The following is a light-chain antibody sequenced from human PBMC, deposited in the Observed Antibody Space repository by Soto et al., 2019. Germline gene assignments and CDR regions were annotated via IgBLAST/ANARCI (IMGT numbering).Light chain of an antibody. CDR3: QQYYSTYPA. J-gene: IGKJ1*01. CDR2: WAS. Sequence: DILMTQSPDSLAVSLGERATINCKSSQSVLYSSNNKNYLAWYQQKPGQPPKLLIYWASTRESGVPDRFSGSGSGTDFTLTTSSLQAEDVAVYYCQQYYSTYPAFGQGTKVDIK. V-gene: IGKV4-1*01. CDR1: QSVLYSSNNKNY.